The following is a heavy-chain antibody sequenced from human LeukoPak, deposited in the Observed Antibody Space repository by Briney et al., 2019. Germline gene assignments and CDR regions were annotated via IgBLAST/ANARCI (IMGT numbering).Heavy chain of an antibody. CDR1: GGSISSSSYY. V-gene: IGHV4-39*07. Sequence: SETLSLTCTVSGGSISSSSYYWGWIRQPPGKGLEWIGSIYYSGSTNYNPSLKSRVTISVGTSKNQFSLKLSSVTAADTAVYYCARVIAARPHYDYWGQGTLVTVSS. CDR2: IYYSGST. J-gene: IGHJ4*02. CDR3: ARVIAARPHYDY. D-gene: IGHD6-6*01.